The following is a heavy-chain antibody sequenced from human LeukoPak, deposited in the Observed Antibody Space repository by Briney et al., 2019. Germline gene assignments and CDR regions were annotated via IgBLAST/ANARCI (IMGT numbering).Heavy chain of an antibody. J-gene: IGHJ4*02. V-gene: IGHV4-59*01. D-gene: IGHD6-13*01. Sequence: SETLSLTCAVYGGSFSGYYWSWIRQHPGKGLEWIGYIYYSGSTNYNPSLKSRVTISVDTSKNQSSLKLSSVTAADTAVYYCASTYSSSWPKTHYFDYWGQGTLVTVSS. CDR2: IYYSGST. CDR3: ASTYSSSWPKTHYFDY. CDR1: GGSFSGYY.